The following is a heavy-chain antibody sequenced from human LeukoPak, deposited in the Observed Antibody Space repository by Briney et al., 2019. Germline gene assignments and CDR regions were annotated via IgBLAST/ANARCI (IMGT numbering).Heavy chain of an antibody. CDR3: ARTLRDHDTFDI. D-gene: IGHD3-10*01. V-gene: IGHV4-59*12. CDR1: GGSISSYY. CDR2: IYYSGST. J-gene: IGHJ3*02. Sequence: PSETLSLTCTVSGGSISSYYWSWIRQPPGKGLEWIGYIYYSGSTNYNPSLKSRVTISVDTSKNQFSLKLSSVTAADTAVYYCARTLRDHDTFDIWGQGTMVTVSS.